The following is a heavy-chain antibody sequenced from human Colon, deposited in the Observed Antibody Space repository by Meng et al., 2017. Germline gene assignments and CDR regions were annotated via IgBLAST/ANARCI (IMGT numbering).Heavy chain of an antibody. V-gene: IGHV4-4*02. CDR3: ARKRTSPGTLGFDY. CDR2: IYPSGRT. J-gene: IGHJ4*02. CDR1: GDSISSGNG. D-gene: IGHD6-13*01. Sequence: QVQLQESGPGLVKPSGTLSPTCAVSGDSISSGNGWTWVRQPPGKGLEWIGEIYPSGRTSSNPSLQGRVTILLDKSKNQFSLELNSVTAADTAIYFCARKRTSPGTLGFDYWGQGTLVTVSS.